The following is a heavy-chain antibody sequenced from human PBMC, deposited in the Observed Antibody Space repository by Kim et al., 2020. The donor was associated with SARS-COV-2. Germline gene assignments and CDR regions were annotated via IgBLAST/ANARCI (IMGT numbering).Heavy chain of an antibody. Sequence: YAAPVQGRLTISRDDSKYTLYLQINNLNTEDTAVYYCTTEVMLVGWYHDYWGQGTLVSVSS. CDR3: TTEVMLVGWYHDY. J-gene: IGHJ4*02. V-gene: IGHV3-15*01. D-gene: IGHD6-19*01.